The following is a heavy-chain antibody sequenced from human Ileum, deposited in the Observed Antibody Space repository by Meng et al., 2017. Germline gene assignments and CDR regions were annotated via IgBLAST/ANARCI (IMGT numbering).Heavy chain of an antibody. J-gene: IGHJ4*02. D-gene: IGHD1-26*01. V-gene: IGHV4-61*08. CDR2: AST. CDR3: ARDHMGSLDY. Sequence: QAQLQESGPGLVRPSETLSLICPVSGGSVSRAGYQWGWIRQPPGKGLEWIGYASTNYNPSLKSRVTISLDTSRNQFSLSLSSVTAADTAVYYCARDHMGSLDYWGQGILVTVSS. CDR1: GGSVSRAGYQ.